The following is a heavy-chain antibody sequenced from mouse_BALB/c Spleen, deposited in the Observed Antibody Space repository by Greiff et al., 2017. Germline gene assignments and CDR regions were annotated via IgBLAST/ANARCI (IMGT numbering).Heavy chain of an antibody. CDR1: GYTFTSYW. D-gene: IGHD2-1*01. CDR3: ARFFYDYDAMDY. V-gene: IGHV1-87*01. CDR2: IYPGDGDT. J-gene: IGHJ4*01. Sequence: VQLQQSGAELARPGASVKLSCKASGYTFTSYWMQWVKQRPGQGLEWIGAIYPGDGDTRYTQKFKGKATLTADKSSSTSYIQLSSLASEDSAVEYCARFFYDYDAMDYWGQGTSVTVSA.